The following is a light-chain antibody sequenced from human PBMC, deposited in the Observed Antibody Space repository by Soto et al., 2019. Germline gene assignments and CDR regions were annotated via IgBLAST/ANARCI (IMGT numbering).Light chain of an antibody. CDR1: SXDVGGYNY. J-gene: IGLJ1*01. CDR3: ISYTSSSPYV. Sequence: QXALTQPASVSGSPGQSITISXTGTSXDVGGYNYVSWYQHHPGKAPKLIIFDVSNRPSGISNRFSGSKSGNTASLTISGLXAXXXAXYYCISYTSSSPYVFGTGTKVTVL. V-gene: IGLV2-14*03. CDR2: DVS.